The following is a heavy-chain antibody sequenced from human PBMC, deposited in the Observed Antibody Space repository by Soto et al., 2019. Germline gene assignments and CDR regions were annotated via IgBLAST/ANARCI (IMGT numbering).Heavy chain of an antibody. V-gene: IGHV4-34*01. J-gene: IGHJ4*02. CDR1: GGSFSGYY. Sequence: SETLSLTCAVYGGSFSGYYWSWIRQPPGKGLEWIGEINHSGSTNYNPSLKSRVTISVDTSKNQFSLKLSSVTAADTAVYYCASNQDFYDSSGYYYWGQGTLVTLSS. CDR3: ASNQDFYDSSGYYY. CDR2: INHSGST. D-gene: IGHD3-22*01.